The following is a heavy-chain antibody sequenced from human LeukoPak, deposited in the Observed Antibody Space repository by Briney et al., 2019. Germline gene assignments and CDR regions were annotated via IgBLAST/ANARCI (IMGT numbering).Heavy chain of an antibody. J-gene: IGHJ3*02. CDR2: INWSGDDS. V-gene: IGHV3-20*03. CDR1: GFTFDDYG. D-gene: IGHD3-10*01. CDR3: TRGWIGELSDI. Sequence: PGGSLRLSYVASGFTFDDYGMSWVRQAPGKGLEWVSGINWSGDDSAHADSVEGRFTTSRDNAKKSLYLQMNSLRAEDTAFYYCTRGWIGELSDIWGQGTLVTVSS.